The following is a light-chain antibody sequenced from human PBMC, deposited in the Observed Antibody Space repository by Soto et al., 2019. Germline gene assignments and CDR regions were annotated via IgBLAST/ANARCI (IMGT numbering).Light chain of an antibody. Sequence: EIVVTQSPATLSVSPGERATLSCRASQSVSSNLAWYQQKPGQAPRVLIYAASTRATGIPDRFSGSGSGTEFTLTIGSLHSEDFGVYYCQQYDNWWTFGQGTKVDI. CDR1: QSVSSN. CDR3: QQYDNWWT. V-gene: IGKV3-15*01. J-gene: IGKJ1*01. CDR2: AAS.